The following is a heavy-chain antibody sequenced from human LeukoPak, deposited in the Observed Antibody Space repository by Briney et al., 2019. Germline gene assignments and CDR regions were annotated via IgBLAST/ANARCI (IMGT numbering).Heavy chain of an antibody. D-gene: IGHD5-24*01. Sequence: GASLRLSCAAYGFTFSSYAMSWVRQAPGKGLEWVSAISGSGGSTYYADSVKGRFTISRDNSKNTLYLPMNSLRAEDTAVYYCAKGGRYTPLLFDYWGQGTLVTVSS. J-gene: IGHJ4*02. CDR3: AKGGRYTPLLFDY. CDR2: ISGSGGST. V-gene: IGHV3-23*01. CDR1: GFTFSSYA.